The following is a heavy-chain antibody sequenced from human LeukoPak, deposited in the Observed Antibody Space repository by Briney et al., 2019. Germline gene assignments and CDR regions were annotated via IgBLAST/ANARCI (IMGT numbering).Heavy chain of an antibody. CDR3: ARGRGTYYDILTGPISLCYFDY. Sequence: SETLSLTCAVYGGSFSGYYWSWIRQPPGKGLEWIGEINHSGSTNYNPSLKSRVTISVDTSKNQFSLKLSSVTAADTAVYYCARGRGTYYDILTGPISLCYFDYWGQGTLVTVSS. D-gene: IGHD3-9*01. CDR1: GGSFSGYY. V-gene: IGHV4-34*01. CDR2: INHSGST. J-gene: IGHJ4*02.